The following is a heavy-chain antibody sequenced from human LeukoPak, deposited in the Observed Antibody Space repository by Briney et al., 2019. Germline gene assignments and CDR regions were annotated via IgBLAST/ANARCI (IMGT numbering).Heavy chain of an antibody. CDR3: ARRIPTVDYPSYFDY. CDR1: GYTFTGYY. CDR2: INPNSGGT. D-gene: IGHD4-11*01. J-gene: IGHJ4*02. V-gene: IGHV1-2*02. Sequence: ASVKVSCKASGYTFTGYYMHWVRQAPGQGLEWMGWINPNSGGTNYAQKFQGRVTMTRDTSISTAYMELSRLRSDDTAVYYRARRIPTVDYPSYFDYWGQGTLVTVSS.